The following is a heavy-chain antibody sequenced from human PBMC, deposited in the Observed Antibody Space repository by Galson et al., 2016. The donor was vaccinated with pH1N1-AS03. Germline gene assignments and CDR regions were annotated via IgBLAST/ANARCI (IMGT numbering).Heavy chain of an antibody. CDR1: GFSLNTDGMR. J-gene: IGHJ4*02. D-gene: IGHD6-13*01. Sequence: PALVKPTQTLTLTCTFSGFSLNTDGMRVSWIRQPPGKALEWLARIDWDDDKFYRTSLKTRLTISKDTSKNQVVLTLTNVGPVDTATYYCGLTGIAATGYFDYGGQGTLGTVSS. V-gene: IGHV2-70*04. CDR3: GLTGIAATGYFDY. CDR2: IDWDDDK.